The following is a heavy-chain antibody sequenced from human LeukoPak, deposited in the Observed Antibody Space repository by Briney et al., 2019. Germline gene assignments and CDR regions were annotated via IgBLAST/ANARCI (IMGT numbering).Heavy chain of an antibody. D-gene: IGHD5-18*01. CDR1: GYTFTGYY. Sequence: ASVKVSCKASGYTFTGYYMHWVRQAPGQGLEWMGWINPNSGGTNYAQKFLGRVTLTRDTSTTIVYMELKWLTSDDTAVYYCSRGSGISYGGIDYWGQGTLVTVSS. CDR2: INPNSGGT. CDR3: SRGSGISYGGIDY. V-gene: IGHV1-2*02. J-gene: IGHJ4*02.